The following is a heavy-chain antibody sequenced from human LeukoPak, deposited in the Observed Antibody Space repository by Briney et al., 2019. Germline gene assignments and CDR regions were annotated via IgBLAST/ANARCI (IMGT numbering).Heavy chain of an antibody. D-gene: IGHD3-10*01. CDR3: AKDRGSGSYPLVGFDY. Sequence: GGSLRLSCAASGFTFDDYAMHWVRQAPGKGLEWVSGISWNSGNIGYADSVKGRFTISRDNAKNSLYLQMNSLRAEDTALYYCAKDRGSGSYPLVGFDYWGQGTLVTVSS. J-gene: IGHJ4*02. V-gene: IGHV3-9*01. CDR2: ISWNSGNI. CDR1: GFTFDDYA.